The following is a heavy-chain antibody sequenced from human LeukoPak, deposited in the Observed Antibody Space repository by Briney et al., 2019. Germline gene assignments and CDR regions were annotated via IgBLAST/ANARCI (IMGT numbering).Heavy chain of an antibody. CDR1: GYTFTGYY. V-gene: IGHV1-2*02. Sequence: GASVKVSCKASGYTFTGYYMHWVRQAPGQGLEWMGWINPNSGGTNYAQKFQGRVTMTRDTSISTAYMELSRLRSDDTAVYYCARSQRQPNYYYYGRDVGAKGTTVTVPS. CDR3: ARSQRQPNYYYYGRDV. D-gene: IGHD1-14*01. J-gene: IGHJ6*04. CDR2: INPNSGGT.